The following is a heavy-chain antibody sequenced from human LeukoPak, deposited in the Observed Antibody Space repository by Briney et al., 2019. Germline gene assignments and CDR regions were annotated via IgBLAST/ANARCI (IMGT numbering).Heavy chain of an antibody. D-gene: IGHD4-17*01. J-gene: IGHJ4*02. CDR2: IKEDGSEK. V-gene: IGHV3-7*01. Sequence: PGGSLRLSCVASGFTFNYYWMSWVRQAPGKGLEWEANIKEDGSEKYYVDSVQGRFTISRDNAKNTLYLQMNSLRAEDTAVYYCASGDYGDYCDYWGQGTLVTVSS. CDR1: GFTFNYYW. CDR3: ASGDYGDYCDY.